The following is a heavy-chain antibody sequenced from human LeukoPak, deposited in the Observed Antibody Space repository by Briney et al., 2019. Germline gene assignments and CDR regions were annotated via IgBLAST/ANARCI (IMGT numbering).Heavy chain of an antibody. CDR3: AKYGGFTYGLNAFDM. CDR2: ISDFGSTT. D-gene: IGHD5-18*01. Sequence: GGSLRLSCTASGFTFNVYAMGWVRQAPGKGLEWVSSISDFGSTTYYADSVKGRFTISRDNSNNTLYLQMTSLRVEDTAVYYCAKYGGFTYGLNAFDMWGQGTVVTVSS. V-gene: IGHV3-23*01. J-gene: IGHJ3*02. CDR1: GFTFNVYA.